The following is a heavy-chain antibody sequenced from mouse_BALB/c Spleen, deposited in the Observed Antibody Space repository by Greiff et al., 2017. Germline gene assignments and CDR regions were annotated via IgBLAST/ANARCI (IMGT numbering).Heavy chain of an antibody. CDR2: ISSGGSYT. CDR1: GFTFSSYA. J-gene: IGHJ3*01. Sequence: EVQGVESGGGLVKPGGSLKLSCAASGFTFSSYAMSWVRQSPEKRLEWVAEISSGGSYTYYPDTVTGRFTISRDNAKNTLYLEMSSLGSEDTAMYYCVSYYGNSHWGQGTLVTVSA. V-gene: IGHV5-9-4*01. D-gene: IGHD2-10*01. CDR3: VSYYGNSH.